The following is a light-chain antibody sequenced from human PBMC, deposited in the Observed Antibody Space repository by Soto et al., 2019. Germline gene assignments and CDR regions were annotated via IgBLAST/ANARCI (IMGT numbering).Light chain of an antibody. CDR2: GAS. J-gene: IGKJ1*01. V-gene: IGKV3-15*01. CDR1: QSVSSN. Sequence: EIVMTQSPATLSVSPGERATLSCRASQSVSSNLAWYQQKPGQAPRLLISGASTRATGIPARFSGSWSGTEFTLTISSLQSEDFAVYYCQQYNNWPPWTFGQGTKV. CDR3: QQYNNWPPWT.